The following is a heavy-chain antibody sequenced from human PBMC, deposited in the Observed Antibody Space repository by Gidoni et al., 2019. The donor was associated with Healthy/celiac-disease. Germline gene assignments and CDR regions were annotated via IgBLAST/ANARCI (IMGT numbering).Heavy chain of an antibody. CDR1: GFTFSSYG. CDR3: ARDGVGGSSSGLYYYYYYMDV. CDR2: IWYDGSNK. Sequence: QVQLVESGGGVVQPGRSLRLSCAASGFTFSSYGMHWVRQAPGKGLEWVAVIWYDGSNKYYADSVKGRFTISRDNSKNTLYLQMNSLRAEDTAVYYCARDGVGGSSSGLYYYYYYMDVWGKGTTVTVSS. V-gene: IGHV3-33*01. J-gene: IGHJ6*03. D-gene: IGHD6-6*01.